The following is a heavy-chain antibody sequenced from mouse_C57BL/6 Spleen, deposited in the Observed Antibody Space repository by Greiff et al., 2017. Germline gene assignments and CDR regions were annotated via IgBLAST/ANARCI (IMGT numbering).Heavy chain of an antibody. CDR3: AWDYGSSYVGY. CDR2: IYPGDGDT. V-gene: IGHV1-82*01. J-gene: IGHJ2*01. D-gene: IGHD1-1*01. Sequence: QVQLQQSGPELVKPGASVKISCKASGYAFSSSWMNWVKQRPGKGLEWIGRIYPGDGDTNYNGKFKGKATLTADKSSSTAYMQLSSLTSEDSAVYFCAWDYGSSYVGYWGQGTTLAVSS. CDR1: GYAFSSSW.